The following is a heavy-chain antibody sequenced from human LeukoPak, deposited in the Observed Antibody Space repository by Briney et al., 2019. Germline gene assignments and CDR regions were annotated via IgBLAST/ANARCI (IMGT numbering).Heavy chain of an antibody. V-gene: IGHV1-2*02. CDR2: INPNSGGT. Sequence: GASVKVSCKASGYTFTGYYMHWVRQAPGQGLEWMGWINPNSGGTNYAQKFQGRVTMTRDTSISTAYMELSRLRSDDTAVYYCARNLQLFSPRFDYWGQGTLVTVSS. CDR3: ARNLQLFSPRFDY. CDR1: GYTFTGYY. J-gene: IGHJ4*02. D-gene: IGHD6-13*01.